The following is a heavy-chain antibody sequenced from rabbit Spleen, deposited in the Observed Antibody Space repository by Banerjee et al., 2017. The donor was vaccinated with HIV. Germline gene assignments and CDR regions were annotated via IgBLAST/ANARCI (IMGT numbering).Heavy chain of an antibody. D-gene: IGHD1-1*01. J-gene: IGHJ4*01. CDR1: GFSFSSDCD. Sequence: QEQLVESGGGLVQPGASLTLTCKASGFSFSSDCDMCWVRQAPGKGLEWIACIYGSISDTTYYASWAKGRFTISKTSSTTVTLQMTGLTAADTATYFCARDLVTVIGWNFNLWGPGTLVTVS. CDR2: IYGSISDTT. CDR3: ARDLVTVIGWNFNL. V-gene: IGHV1S45*01.